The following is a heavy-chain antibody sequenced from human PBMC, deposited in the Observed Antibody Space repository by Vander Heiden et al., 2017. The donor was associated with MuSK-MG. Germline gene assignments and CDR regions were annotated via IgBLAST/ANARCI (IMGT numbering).Heavy chain of an antibody. Sequence: QVQLVESGGGVVQPGRSLRLSCAASGLTFSSFGMHWVRQAPGKGLEWVAVISYDGRTKYYADSVKGRFTISRDNPKNTLYLEVNSLSAEDTAVYYCAKEFGRGRTTEDFFDYWGQGTLVTVSS. D-gene: IGHD3-10*01. J-gene: IGHJ4*02. CDR2: ISYDGRTK. CDR3: AKEFGRGRTTEDFFDY. CDR1: GLTFSSFG. V-gene: IGHV3-30*18.